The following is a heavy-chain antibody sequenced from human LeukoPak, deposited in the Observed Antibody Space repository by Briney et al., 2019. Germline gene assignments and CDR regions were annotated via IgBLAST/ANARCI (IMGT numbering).Heavy chain of an antibody. CDR1: GGSISSSSYY. J-gene: IGHJ3*02. CDR2: IYYSGST. CDR3: ARLHTRGAFDI. D-gene: IGHD3-10*01. V-gene: IGHV4-39*01. Sequence: PSETLSLTCTVSGGSISSSSYYWGWIRQPPGKGLKWIGSIYYSGSTYYNPSLKSRVTISVDTSKNQFSLKLSSVTAADTAVYYCARLHTRGAFDIWGQGTTVTVSS.